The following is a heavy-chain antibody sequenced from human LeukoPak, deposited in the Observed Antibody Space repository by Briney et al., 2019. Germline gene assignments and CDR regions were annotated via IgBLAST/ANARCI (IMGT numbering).Heavy chain of an antibody. V-gene: IGHV4-34*01. J-gene: IGHJ5*02. D-gene: IGHD2-15*01. Sequence: PSETLSLTCAVYDGSFSGYYWSWIRQPPGKGLEWIGEINHSGSTNYNPSLKSRVTISVDTSKNQYSLKLSSVTAADTAVYYCARDRGGYCSGGSCYGLFDPWGQGTLVTVSS. CDR1: DGSFSGYY. CDR2: INHSGST. CDR3: ARDRGGYCSGGSCYGLFDP.